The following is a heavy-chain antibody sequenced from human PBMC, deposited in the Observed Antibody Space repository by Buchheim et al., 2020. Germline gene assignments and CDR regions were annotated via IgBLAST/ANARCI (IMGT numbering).Heavy chain of an antibody. CDR3: ARGSGYSGYDSGDY. Sequence: EVQLLESGGGLVQPGGSLRLSCAASEFTFSIYAMNWVRQAPGKGLVWVSVISGSGSSTYYADSVKGRFTISRDNSKNTLHLQMNSLRVEDTAVYYCARGSGYSGYDSGDYWGQGTL. D-gene: IGHD5-12*01. J-gene: IGHJ4*02. CDR1: EFTFSIYA. V-gene: IGHV3-23*01. CDR2: ISGSGSST.